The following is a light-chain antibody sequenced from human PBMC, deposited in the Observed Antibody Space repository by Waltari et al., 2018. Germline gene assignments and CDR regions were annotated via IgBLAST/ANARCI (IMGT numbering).Light chain of an antibody. CDR1: RSNFETYT. CDR3: AVWDVYLNGPI. J-gene: IGLJ2*01. V-gene: IGLV1-44*01. CDR2: NDN. Sequence: QSVLTQPPSASGTPGQRVTLSCSGTRSNFETYTVNWYQQLPGTAPKLLIYNDNQPASGVPDRFSGSKSGTSVSLAISGRQSEDEADYYCAVWDVYLNGPIFGGGTKLTVL.